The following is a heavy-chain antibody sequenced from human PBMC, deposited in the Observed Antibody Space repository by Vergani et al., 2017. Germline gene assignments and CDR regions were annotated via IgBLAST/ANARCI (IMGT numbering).Heavy chain of an antibody. J-gene: IGHJ4*02. V-gene: IGHV3-21*01. Sequence: EVQLVESGGGLVKPGGSLRLSCAASGFTFSSYSMNWVRQAPGKGLEWVSSISSSSSYIYYADSVKGRCTISRDNAKNSLYLQMNSLRAEDTAVYYCARDTRGLVPAACDYWGQGTLVTVSS. D-gene: IGHD2-2*01. CDR1: GFTFSSYS. CDR2: ISSSSSYI. CDR3: ARDTRGLVPAACDY.